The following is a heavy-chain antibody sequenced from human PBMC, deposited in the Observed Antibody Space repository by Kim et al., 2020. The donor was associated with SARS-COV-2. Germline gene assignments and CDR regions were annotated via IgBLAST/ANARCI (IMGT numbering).Heavy chain of an antibody. CDR2: IWYDGSNK. CDR1: GFTFSSYG. D-gene: IGHD1-26*01. Sequence: GGSLRLSCAASGFTFSSYGMHWVRQAPGKGLEWVAVIWYDGSNKYYADSVKGRFTISRDNSKNTLYLQMNSLRAEDTAVYYCARGGWEGGSSRHYWGQGTLVTVSS. V-gene: IGHV3-33*01. CDR3: ARGGWEGGSSRHY. J-gene: IGHJ4*02.